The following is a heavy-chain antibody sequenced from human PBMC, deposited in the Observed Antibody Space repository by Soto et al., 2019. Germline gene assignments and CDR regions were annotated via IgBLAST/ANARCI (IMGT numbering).Heavy chain of an antibody. CDR3: ARDATYYDFWSGYPGDYYYGMDV. CDR2: ISYDGSNK. D-gene: IGHD3-3*01. CDR1: GFTFSSYA. Sequence: QVQLVESGGGVVQPGRSLRLSCAASGFTFSSYAMHWVRQAPGKGLEWVAVISYDGSNKYYADSVKGRFIISRDNSKNTLYLQMNSLRAEDTAVYYCARDATYYDFWSGYPGDYYYGMDVW. V-gene: IGHV3-30-3*01. J-gene: IGHJ6*01.